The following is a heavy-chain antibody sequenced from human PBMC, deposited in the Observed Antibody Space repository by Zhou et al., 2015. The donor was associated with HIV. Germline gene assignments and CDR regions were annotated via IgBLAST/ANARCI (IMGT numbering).Heavy chain of an antibody. V-gene: IGHV3-53*02. CDR1: GFTVSSNY. Sequence: EVQLVETGGGLIQPGGSLRLSCAASGFTVSSNYMSWVRQAPGKGLEWVSVIYSGGSTYYADSVKGRFTISRDNSKNTLYLQMNSLRAEDTAVYYCARDQPPTVGTSWGQGTLVTVSS. D-gene: IGHD2-2*01. CDR3: ARDQPPTVGTS. J-gene: IGHJ4*02. CDR2: IYSGGST.